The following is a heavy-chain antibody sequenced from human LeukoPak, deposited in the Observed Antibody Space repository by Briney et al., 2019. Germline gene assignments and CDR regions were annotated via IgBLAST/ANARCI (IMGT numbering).Heavy chain of an antibody. J-gene: IGHJ5*02. CDR1: GGTFSSYT. D-gene: IGHD3-9*01. CDR3: ARAYYDILTGYVWFDP. Sequence: SVKVSCKASGGTFSSYTISWVRQAPGQGLEWMGRIIPILGIANYAQKFQGRITITADKSTSTAYMELSSLRSEDTAVYYCARAYYDILTGYVWFDPWGQGTLVTVSS. V-gene: IGHV1-69*02. CDR2: IIPILGIA.